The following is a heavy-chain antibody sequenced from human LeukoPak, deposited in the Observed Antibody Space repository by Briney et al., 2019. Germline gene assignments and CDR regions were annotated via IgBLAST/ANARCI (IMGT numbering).Heavy chain of an antibody. CDR3: AREPGGARYSGYDPFDY. J-gene: IGHJ4*02. V-gene: IGHV3-21*04. CDR1: GLTFSSYS. D-gene: IGHD5-12*01. Sequence: GGTLRLSCEASGLTFSSYSMNWVRQAPGKGLEWVSFISSSSSYIYYADSVTGRFTISRDNAKNSLYLQMNSLRAEDTAMYYCAREPGGARYSGYDPFDYWGQGTLVTVSS. CDR2: ISSSSSYI.